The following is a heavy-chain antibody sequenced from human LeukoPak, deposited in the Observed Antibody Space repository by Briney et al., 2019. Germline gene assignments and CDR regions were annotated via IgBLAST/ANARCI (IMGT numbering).Heavy chain of an antibody. V-gene: IGHV3-66*01. CDR1: GLTLSRHY. CDR3: ARAPQGVHSDC. Sequence: PGGSLRLSYVASGLTLSRHYMRRVRQAPGKGLEWVSLIYSGGDTYYADSVKGRFTISRDNSKNMLYLQMNSTRADYSAVYFWARAPQGVHSDCRGQGTLVTVSS. CDR2: IYSGGDT. J-gene: IGHJ4*02. D-gene: IGHD2-8*01.